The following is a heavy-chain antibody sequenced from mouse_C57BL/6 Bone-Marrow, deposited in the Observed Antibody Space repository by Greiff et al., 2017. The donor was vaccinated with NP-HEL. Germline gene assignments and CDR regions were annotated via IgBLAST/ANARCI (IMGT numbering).Heavy chain of an antibody. D-gene: IGHD1-1*01. CDR1: GYTFTSYW. J-gene: IGHJ2*01. Sequence: VQLQQPGAELVKPGASVKLSCKASGYTFTSYWMHWVKQRPGRGLEWIGRIHPSDSDTNYNQKFKGKATLTVDKSSSTAYMQLSSLTSEDSAVYYCAIYYGTPYYFDYWGQGTTLTVSS. CDR3: AIYYGTPYYFDY. CDR2: IHPSDSDT. V-gene: IGHV1-74*01.